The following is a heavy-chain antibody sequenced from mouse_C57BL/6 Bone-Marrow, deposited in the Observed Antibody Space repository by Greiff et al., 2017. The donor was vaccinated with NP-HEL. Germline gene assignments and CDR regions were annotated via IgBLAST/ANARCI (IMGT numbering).Heavy chain of an antibody. CDR3: ARDCFYFDY. Sequence: QVQLQQPGAELVRPGTSVKLSCKASGYTFTSYWMHWVKQRPGQGLEWIGVIDPSDSYTKYNQKFKGKATLTVDTSSSTAYMQLSSLTSEDSAVYYCARDCFYFDYWGQGTTLTVSA. CDR1: GYTFTSYW. J-gene: IGHJ2*01. CDR2: IDPSDSYT. V-gene: IGHV1-59*01.